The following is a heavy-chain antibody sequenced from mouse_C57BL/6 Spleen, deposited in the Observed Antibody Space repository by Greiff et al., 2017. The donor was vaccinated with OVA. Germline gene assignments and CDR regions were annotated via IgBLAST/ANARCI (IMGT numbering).Heavy chain of an antibody. Sequence: VQLQQSGPELVKPGASVKISCKASGYTFTDYYMNWVKQSHGKSLEWIGDINPNNGGTSYNQKFKGKATLTVDKSSSTAYMELRSLTSEDSAVYYCARSDYDYDRYFDVWGTGTTVTVSS. J-gene: IGHJ1*03. CDR3: ARSDYDYDRYFDV. CDR1: GYTFTDYY. CDR2: INPNNGGT. V-gene: IGHV1-26*01. D-gene: IGHD2-4*01.